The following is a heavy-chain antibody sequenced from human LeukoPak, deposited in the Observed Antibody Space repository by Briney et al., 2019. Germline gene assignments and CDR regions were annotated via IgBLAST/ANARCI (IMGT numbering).Heavy chain of an antibody. D-gene: IGHD6-6*01. V-gene: IGHV1-2*02. J-gene: IGHJ6*02. CDR3: ARDGIAARLYYYGMDV. CDR1: GYTFTGYY. CDR2: INPNSGGT. Sequence: ASVKVSCKASGYTFTGYYMHWVRQAPGQGLEWMGWINPNSGGTNYAQKFQGRVTMTRDTSISTAYMELSRLRSDDTAVCYCARDGIAARLYYYGMDVWGQGTTVAVSS.